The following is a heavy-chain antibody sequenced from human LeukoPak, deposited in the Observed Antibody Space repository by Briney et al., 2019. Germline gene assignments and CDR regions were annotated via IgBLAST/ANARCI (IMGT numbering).Heavy chain of an antibody. D-gene: IGHD3-10*01. V-gene: IGHV3-23*01. CDR2: IDGDGANT. CDR1: GFTFSLYA. Sequence: GGSLRLSCAASGFTFSLYAMTWVRQTPEKGLEWVSTIDGDGANTYYADSVKGRFTISRDNSKNTLYLQMNSLRAEDTAVYYCARMDGSGRDDYYYYYYMDVWGKGTTVTISS. CDR3: ARMDGSGRDDYYYYYYMDV. J-gene: IGHJ6*03.